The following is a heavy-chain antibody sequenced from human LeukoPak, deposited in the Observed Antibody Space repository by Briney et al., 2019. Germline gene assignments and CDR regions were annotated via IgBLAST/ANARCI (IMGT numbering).Heavy chain of an antibody. CDR2: IYYSGST. Sequence: SETLSLTCTVSGGSISSYYWNWIRHPPGRGLEWIGCIYYSGSTNYNPSLKSRVTISVDTSKNQFSLKLNSVTAADTAVYYCARGGAHYYYGMDVWGQGTTVTVSS. V-gene: IGHV4-59*01. CDR3: ARGGAHYYYGMDV. J-gene: IGHJ6*02. CDR1: GGSISSYY.